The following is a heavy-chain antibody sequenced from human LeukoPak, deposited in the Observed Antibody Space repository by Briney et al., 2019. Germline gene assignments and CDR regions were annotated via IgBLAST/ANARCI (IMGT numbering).Heavy chain of an antibody. CDR3: GNPPLTRPPSFDY. Sequence: PGGSLRLSCAASGSTFGSYAMSWVRQAPGKGLEWVSGIGGSGNNRYYANSVRGRFTISRDNSKNTLFLQMNTLRADDTAVYFCGNPPLTRPPSFDYWGRGPW. J-gene: IGHJ4*02. CDR2: IGGSGNNR. V-gene: IGHV3-23*01. CDR1: GSTFGSYA.